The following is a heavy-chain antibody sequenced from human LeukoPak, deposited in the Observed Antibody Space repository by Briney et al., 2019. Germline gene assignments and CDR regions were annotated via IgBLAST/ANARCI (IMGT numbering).Heavy chain of an antibody. CDR3: ARDGGYSSGWFNIDY. J-gene: IGHJ4*02. Sequence: ALVKVSCKASGYTFTGYYMHWVRQAPGQGLEWMGWINPNSGGTNYAQKFQGWVTMTRDTSISTAYMELSRLRSDDTAVYYCARDGGYSSGWFNIDYWGQGTLVTVSS. CDR2: INPNSGGT. D-gene: IGHD6-19*01. CDR1: GYTFTGYY. V-gene: IGHV1-2*04.